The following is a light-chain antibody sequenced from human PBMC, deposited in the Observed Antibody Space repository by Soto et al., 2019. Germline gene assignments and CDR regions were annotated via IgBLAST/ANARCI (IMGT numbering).Light chain of an antibody. CDR3: AVWDDSPDSPSGLSWV. J-gene: IGLJ3*02. Sequence: QSALTQPASVSGSPGQSIAISCTGSSSDVGIYNYVSWYQQHPGKVPKLIIYEVTNRPSGVSNRFSGSKSGNTASLTISGLQAEDEADYYCAVWDDSPDSPSGLSWVFGGGTKLTVL. CDR1: SSDVGIYNY. CDR2: EVT. V-gene: IGLV2-14*01.